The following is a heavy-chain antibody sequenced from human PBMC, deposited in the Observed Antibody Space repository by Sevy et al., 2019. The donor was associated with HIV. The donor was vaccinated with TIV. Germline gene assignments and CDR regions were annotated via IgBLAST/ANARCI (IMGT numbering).Heavy chain of an antibody. CDR3: VKERVGYISSWYYFDY. Sequence: GGSLRLSCIASGSTVNPYAMSWFRQAPGKGLEWVAVINNGGGSTDYADSVRGRFSISRDNPNVYLEMNSLRVEDTAVYYCVKERVGYISSWYYFDYWGQGTLVTVSS. V-gene: IGHV3-23*01. D-gene: IGHD6-13*01. CDR2: INNGGGST. CDR1: GSTVNPYA. J-gene: IGHJ4*02.